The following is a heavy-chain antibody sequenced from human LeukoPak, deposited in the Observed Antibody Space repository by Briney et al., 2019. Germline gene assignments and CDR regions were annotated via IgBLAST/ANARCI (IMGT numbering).Heavy chain of an antibody. Sequence: GGSLRVSCAASGFTFNGYAMSWVRQARGKGLEWVSAIGGNTYYADSVEGRFTISRDNSKNTLYLQMDSLRAGDTALYYCAKESGAGYGCGMDVWGQGTTVTVSS. CDR3: AKESGAGYGCGMDV. V-gene: IGHV3-23*01. CDR1: GFTFNGYA. J-gene: IGHJ6*02. CDR2: IGGNT. D-gene: IGHD3-9*01.